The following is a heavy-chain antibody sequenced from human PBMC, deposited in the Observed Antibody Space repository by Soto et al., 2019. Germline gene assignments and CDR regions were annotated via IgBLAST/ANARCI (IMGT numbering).Heavy chain of an antibody. CDR2: IIPIFGTA. D-gene: IGHD2-2*01. CDR3: ARGPTTYCSSTSCYAGKYYFDY. J-gene: IGHJ4*02. CDR1: GGTFSSYA. V-gene: IGHV1-69*13. Sequence: ASVKVSCKASGGTFSSYAISWVRQAPGQRLEWMGGIIPIFGTANYAQKFQGRVTITADESTSTAYMELSSLRSEDTAVYYCARGPTTYCSSTSCYAGKYYFDYWGQGTLVTVSS.